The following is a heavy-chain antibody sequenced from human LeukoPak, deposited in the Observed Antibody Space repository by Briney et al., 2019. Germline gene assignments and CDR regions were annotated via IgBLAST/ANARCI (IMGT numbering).Heavy chain of an antibody. V-gene: IGHV3-48*02. CDR3: ARDVVTPREGWDYYCGMDV. CDR2: IGTSSNNI. D-gene: IGHD1-26*01. CDR1: GFSLNIYA. Sequence: GGSLRLSCTASGFSLNIYAMNWVRQAPGKGLEWLSYIGTSSNNIKYADSVKGRFTISRDNAKDSLYLQMNSLRDEDTAIYYCARDVVTPREGWDYYCGMDVWGQGTTVTVSS. J-gene: IGHJ6*02.